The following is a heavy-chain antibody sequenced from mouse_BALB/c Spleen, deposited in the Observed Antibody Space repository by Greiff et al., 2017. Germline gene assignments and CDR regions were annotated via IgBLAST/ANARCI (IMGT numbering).Heavy chain of an antibody. CDR2: IDPANGNT. D-gene: IGHD2-14*01. Sequence: VQLQQSGAELVKPGASVKLSCTASGFNIKDTYMHWVKQRPEQGLEWIGRIDPANGNTKYDPKFQGKATITADTSSNTAYLQLSSLTSWETAVYYCARGYDVSYFDYWGQGTTPTGSS. CDR1: GFNIKDTY. V-gene: IGHV14-3*02. CDR3: ARGYDVSYFDY. J-gene: IGHJ2*01.